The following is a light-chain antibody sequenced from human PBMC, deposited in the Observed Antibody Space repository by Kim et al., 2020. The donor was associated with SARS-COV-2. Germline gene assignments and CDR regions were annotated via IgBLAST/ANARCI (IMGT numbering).Light chain of an antibody. V-gene: IGKV3-15*01. J-gene: IGKJ4*01. Sequence: EIVMTQSPATLSVSPGERVTLSCRASQSVTTDLAWYQQKPGQAPRVLIYGASTRATGIPARFSGSGSGTDFALTISSLQSEDFAVYYCQQYKNWPLTFGGGTKVDIK. CDR3: QQYKNWPLT. CDR1: QSVTTD. CDR2: GAS.